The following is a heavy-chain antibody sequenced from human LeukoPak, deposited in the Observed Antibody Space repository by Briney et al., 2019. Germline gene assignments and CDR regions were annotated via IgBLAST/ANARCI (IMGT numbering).Heavy chain of an antibody. V-gene: IGHV3-30*03. Sequence: GGSLRLSCAASGFTFSSYGMHWVRQAPGKGLEWVAVISYDGSNKYYVDSVKGRFTISRDNAKNSLYLQMNSLRAEDTAVYYCARDNRGLRSWGQGTLVTVSS. J-gene: IGHJ5*02. CDR2: ISYDGSNK. CDR3: ARDNRGLRS. D-gene: IGHD3-3*01. CDR1: GFTFSSYG.